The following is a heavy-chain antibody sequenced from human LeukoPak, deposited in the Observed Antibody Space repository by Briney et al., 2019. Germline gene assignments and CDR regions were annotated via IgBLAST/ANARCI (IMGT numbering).Heavy chain of an antibody. CDR2: ISGSGYYS. Sequence: GGSLRLSYAPSEFTFDNYAMSWVRQAPGKGLEWVSVISGSGYYSYYADSVKGRFTVSRDNSKNTVYLQMNSLRAEDTAVYYCAKGARLRLGEDFDYWGQGTLVTVSS. J-gene: IGHJ4*02. CDR3: AKGARLRLGEDFDY. V-gene: IGHV3-23*01. D-gene: IGHD3-16*01. CDR1: EFTFDNYA.